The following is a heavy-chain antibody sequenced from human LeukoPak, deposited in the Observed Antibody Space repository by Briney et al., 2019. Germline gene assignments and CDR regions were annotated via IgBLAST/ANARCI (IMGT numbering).Heavy chain of an antibody. V-gene: IGHV1-18*01. Sequence: ASVKVSCKASGYTFTSYGISWVRQAPGQGLGGMGWISAYNGNTNYAQKLQGRVTMTTDTSTSTAYMELRSLRSDDTAVYYCARGHSGYDASGRYYGMDVWGQGTTVTVSS. CDR2: ISAYNGNT. J-gene: IGHJ6*02. CDR1: GYTFTSYG. CDR3: ARGHSGYDASGRYYGMDV. D-gene: IGHD5-12*01.